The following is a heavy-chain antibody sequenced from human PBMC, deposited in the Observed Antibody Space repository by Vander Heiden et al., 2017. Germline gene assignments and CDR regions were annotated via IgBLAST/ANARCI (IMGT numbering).Heavy chain of an antibody. CDR3: AKGHDYGDYYGMDV. D-gene: IGHD4-17*01. Sequence: EVQLVESGGGLVQPGRSLILSCAASGFTFDDYAMHWVRQATGKGLEWVSGISWNSGSIGYADSVKGRFTISRDNAKNSLYLQMNSLRAEDTALYYCAKGHDYGDYYGMDVWGQGTTVTVSS. CDR1: GFTFDDYA. V-gene: IGHV3-9*01. CDR2: ISWNSGSI. J-gene: IGHJ6*02.